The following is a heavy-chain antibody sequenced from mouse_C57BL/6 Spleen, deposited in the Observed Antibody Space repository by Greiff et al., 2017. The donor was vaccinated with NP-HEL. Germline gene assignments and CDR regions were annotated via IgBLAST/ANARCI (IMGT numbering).Heavy chain of an antibody. CDR1: GFTFSDYY. J-gene: IGHJ3*01. CDR3: ARGVDYGGFAY. D-gene: IGHD2-4*01. CDR2: INYDGSST. Sequence: EVMLVESEGGLVQPGSSMKLSCTASGFTFSDYYMAWVRQVPEKGLEWVANINYDGSSTYYLDSLKSRFIISRDNAKNILYLQMSSLKSEDTATYYCARGVDYGGFAYWGQGTLVTVSA. V-gene: IGHV5-16*01.